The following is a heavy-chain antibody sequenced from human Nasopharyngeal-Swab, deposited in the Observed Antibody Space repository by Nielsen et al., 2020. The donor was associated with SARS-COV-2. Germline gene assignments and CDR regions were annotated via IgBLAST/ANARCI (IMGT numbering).Heavy chain of an antibody. CDR2: IIPIFGTA. CDR1: GYTLTDSS. V-gene: IGHV1-69*13. D-gene: IGHD6-19*01. Sequence: VNVSCKVSGYTLTDSSMHWVRQAPGKGLEWMGGIIPIFGTANYAQKFQGRVTITADESTSTAYMELSSLRSEDTAVYYCASRTAVNSGWGFDAFDIWGQGTMVTVSS. J-gene: IGHJ3*02. CDR3: ASRTAVNSGWGFDAFDI.